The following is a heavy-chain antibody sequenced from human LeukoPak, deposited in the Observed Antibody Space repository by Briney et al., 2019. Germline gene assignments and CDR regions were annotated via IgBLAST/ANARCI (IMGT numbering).Heavy chain of an antibody. D-gene: IGHD4-17*01. CDR3: TRNTVTVHFDY. Sequence: GRSQRLSCSASGFTFDDYAVSWFRQAPGKGLEWVGFIRSKAFGGTPEYAASVRGRFTISRDDSKSIAYLQMNSLKTEDTAVYYCTRNTVTVHFDYWSQGTLVTVSS. V-gene: IGHV3-49*03. CDR1: GFTFDDYA. CDR2: IRSKAFGGTP. J-gene: IGHJ4*02.